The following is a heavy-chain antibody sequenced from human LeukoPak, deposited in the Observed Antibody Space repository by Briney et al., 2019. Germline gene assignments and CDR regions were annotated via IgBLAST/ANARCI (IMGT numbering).Heavy chain of an antibody. CDR1: GYTFTGYY. D-gene: IGHD6-6*01. Sequence: ASVKVSCKASGYTFTGYYMHWVRQAPGQGLEWMGRINPNGGGTNYAQKFQGRVTMTRDMSISTAYMEVNRLTSDDAAVYYCARASSGAARRPLDYWGQGTLVTVSS. CDR2: INPNGGGT. CDR3: ARASSGAARRPLDY. J-gene: IGHJ4*02. V-gene: IGHV1-2*02.